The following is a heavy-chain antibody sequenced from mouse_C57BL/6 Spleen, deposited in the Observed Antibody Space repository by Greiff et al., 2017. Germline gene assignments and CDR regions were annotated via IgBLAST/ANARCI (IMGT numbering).Heavy chain of an antibody. CDR3: ARGYYSNYYLDY. D-gene: IGHD2-5*01. CDR2: INPNDGGT. CDR1: GYTFTDYY. J-gene: IGHJ2*01. Sequence: EVQLQQSGPELVKPGASVKLSCKASGYTFTDYYMNWVKQSPGKSLEWIGDINPNDGGTSYNQKFKGKATLTVDKSSSTAYMELRSLTSEDSAVYYCARGYYSNYYLDYWGQGTTLTVSS. V-gene: IGHV1-26*01.